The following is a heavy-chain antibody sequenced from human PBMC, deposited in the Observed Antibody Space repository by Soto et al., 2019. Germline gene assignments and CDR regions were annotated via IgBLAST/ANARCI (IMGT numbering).Heavy chain of an antibody. CDR1: GGSISSGGYY. D-gene: IGHD3-22*01. V-gene: IGHV4-31*03. Sequence: PSETLSLTCTVSGGSISSGGYYWSWIRQHPGKGLEWIGYIYYSGSTYYNPSLKSRVTISVDTSKNQFSLKLSSVTAADTAVYNCAREGYYDSSGYVWFDPWGQGTLVTVSS. CDR2: IYYSGST. CDR3: AREGYYDSSGYVWFDP. J-gene: IGHJ5*02.